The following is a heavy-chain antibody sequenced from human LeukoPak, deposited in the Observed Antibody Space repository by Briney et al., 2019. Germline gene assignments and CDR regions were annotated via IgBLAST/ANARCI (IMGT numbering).Heavy chain of an antibody. V-gene: IGHV1-69*13. D-gene: IGHD2-21*02. CDR2: IIPIFGTA. J-gene: IGHJ6*03. CDR3: ARMTRYYYYYYMDV. CDR1: GGTFSSYA. Sequence: ASVKVSCKASGGTFSSYAISWVRQAPGQGLEWMGGIIPIFGTANYAQKFQGRVTITADESTSTAYVELSSLRSEDTAVYYCARMTRYYYYYYMDVWGKGTTVTVSS.